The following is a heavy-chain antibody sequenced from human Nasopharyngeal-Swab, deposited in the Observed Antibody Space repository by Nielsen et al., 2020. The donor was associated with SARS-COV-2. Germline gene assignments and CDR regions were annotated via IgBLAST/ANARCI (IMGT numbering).Heavy chain of an antibody. J-gene: IGHJ4*02. Sequence: WIRQPPGKGLEWIGEIYHSGSTNYNPSLKSRVTISVDTSKNQFSLKLSSVTAADTAVYYCARIFPYSSSWYGKYYFDYWGQGTLVTVSS. D-gene: IGHD6-13*01. CDR3: ARIFPYSSSWYGKYYFDY. V-gene: IGHV4-34*01. CDR2: IYHSGST.